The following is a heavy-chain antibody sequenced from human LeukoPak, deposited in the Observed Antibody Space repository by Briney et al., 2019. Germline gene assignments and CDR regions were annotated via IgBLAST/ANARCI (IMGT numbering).Heavy chain of an antibody. V-gene: IGHV3-9*03. Sequence: GRSLRLSCAASGSTFDDCAMHWVRQVPGKGLEWVSGISWNSGKIGYADSVKGRFTTSRDNAKNSLYLQMNSLRTEDMALYYCVRDISATVTSEFSYWGQGTLVTVSS. D-gene: IGHD4-17*01. CDR2: ISWNSGKI. CDR1: GSTFDDCA. J-gene: IGHJ4*02. CDR3: VRDISATVTSEFSY.